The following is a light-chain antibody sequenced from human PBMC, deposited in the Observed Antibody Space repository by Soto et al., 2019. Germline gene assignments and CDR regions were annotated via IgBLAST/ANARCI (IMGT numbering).Light chain of an antibody. CDR3: SAWDDSLNGVV. J-gene: IGLJ2*01. CDR1: SSNVGSNA. V-gene: IGLV1-44*01. CDR2: TNN. Sequence: QSVLTQPPSASGTPGQRVTISCSGSSSNVGSNAVNWYRQLPGTAPKLLIHTNNQRPSGVPDRFSGSKSGTSASLAIRGLQSGDAADYFCSAWDDSLNGVVFGGGTKLTVL.